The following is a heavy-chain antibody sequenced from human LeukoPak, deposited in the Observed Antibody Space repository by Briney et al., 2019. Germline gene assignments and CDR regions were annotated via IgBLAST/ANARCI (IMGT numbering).Heavy chain of an antibody. CDR2: ISGSGGST. J-gene: IGHJ3*02. D-gene: IGHD3-10*01. CDR1: GFTFSSYA. V-gene: IGHV3-23*01. CDR3: AKDPTPKLWFGDEVGAFDI. Sequence: GGSLRLSCAASGFTFSSYAMSWVRRAPGKGLEWVSAISGSGGSTYYADSVKGRFTISRDNSKNTLYLQMNSLRAEDTAVYYCAKDPTPKLWFGDEVGAFDIWGQGTMVTVSS.